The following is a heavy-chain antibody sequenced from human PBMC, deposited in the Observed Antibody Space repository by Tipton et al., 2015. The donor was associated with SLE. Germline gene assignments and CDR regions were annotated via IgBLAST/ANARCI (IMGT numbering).Heavy chain of an antibody. D-gene: IGHD3-10*01. CDR1: GGSFSGYY. CDR2: INHSGST. Sequence: KPSETLSLTCAVYGGSFSGYYWSWIRQPPGKGLEWIGEINHSGSTNYNPSLKSRVTISVDTSKNQFSLKLSSVTAADTAVYYCATPGPQRAFDIWGQGTMVTVSS. CDR3: ATPGPQRAFDI. V-gene: IGHV4-34*01. J-gene: IGHJ3*02.